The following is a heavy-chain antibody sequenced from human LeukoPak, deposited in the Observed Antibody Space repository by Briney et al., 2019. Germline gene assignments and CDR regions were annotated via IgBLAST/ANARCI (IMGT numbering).Heavy chain of an antibody. CDR2: ISYDGSNK. Sequence: GGSLRLSCAASGFTFSIYGMHLVRQAPGKGLEWVAVISYDGSNKYYADSVKGRFTISRDNSKNPLYLQMNSLRAEDTAVYYCAKDFSGYYDYWGQGTLVTVSS. CDR1: GFTFSIYG. D-gene: IGHD3-22*01. V-gene: IGHV3-30*18. CDR3: AKDFSGYYDY. J-gene: IGHJ4*02.